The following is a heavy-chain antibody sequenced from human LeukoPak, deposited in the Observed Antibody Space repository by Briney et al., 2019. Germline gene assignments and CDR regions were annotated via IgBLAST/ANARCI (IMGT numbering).Heavy chain of an antibody. Sequence: SVKVSCKASGGTFSSYAISWVRQAPGQGLEWMGGIIPIFGTANYAQKFQGRVTITTDESTSTAYMELSSLRSEDTAVYYCASGGRIPTMYYFDYWGQGTLVTVSS. D-gene: IGHD3-10*02. V-gene: IGHV1-69*05. J-gene: IGHJ4*02. CDR2: IIPIFGTA. CDR3: ASGGRIPTMYYFDY. CDR1: GGTFSSYA.